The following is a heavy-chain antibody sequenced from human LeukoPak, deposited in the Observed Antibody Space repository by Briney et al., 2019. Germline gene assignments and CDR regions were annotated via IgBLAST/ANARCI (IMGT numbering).Heavy chain of an antibody. CDR2: IWNDGSKK. CDR3: GRDSLGGDY. J-gene: IGHJ4*02. D-gene: IGHD3-16*01. V-gene: IGHV3-33*08. Sequence: GGSLRLSCAASGFRFSTFGMHWARRAPGKGVEWVAVIWNDGSKKFYAESVKGRFTISRDNSQNTLYLQMNRLRAEDTAVYYCGRDSLGGDYWGQGTLVTVSS. CDR1: GFRFSTFG.